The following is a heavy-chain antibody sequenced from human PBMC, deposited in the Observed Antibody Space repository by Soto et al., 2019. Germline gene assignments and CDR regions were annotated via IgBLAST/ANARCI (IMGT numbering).Heavy chain of an antibody. CDR3: ARHGYFWSGPAVNNWFDP. J-gene: IGHJ5*02. CDR2: IYYSGST. Sequence: QLQLQESGPGLVKPSETLSLTCTVSGGSISSSSYYWGWIRQPPGKGLEWIGSIYYSGSTYYNPSLKSRVTIPVDTSKNQFSLKLSSVTAADTAVYYCARHGYFWSGPAVNNWFDPWGQGTLVTVSS. D-gene: IGHD3-3*01. V-gene: IGHV4-39*01. CDR1: GGSISSSSYY.